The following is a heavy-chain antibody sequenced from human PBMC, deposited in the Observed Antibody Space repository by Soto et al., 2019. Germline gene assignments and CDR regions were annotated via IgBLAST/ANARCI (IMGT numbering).Heavy chain of an antibody. Sequence: QVQLVQSGAEVKKPGASVKVSCKASGYTFISYEIQWVRQALGQRLEWVGWINTANGNTAYAENFLGRATITSDTAASTVYMELRSLTSEDTAVYYCARESPDSADDYWGQGTLVTVSS. CDR2: INTANGNT. CDR3: ARESPDSADDY. J-gene: IGHJ4*02. V-gene: IGHV1-3*04. D-gene: IGHD2-2*01. CDR1: GYTFISYE.